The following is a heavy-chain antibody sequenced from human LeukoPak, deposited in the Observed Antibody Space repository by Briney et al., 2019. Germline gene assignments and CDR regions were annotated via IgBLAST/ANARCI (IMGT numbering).Heavy chain of an antibody. J-gene: IGHJ4*02. D-gene: IGHD2-2*01. CDR2: IRNDGDVI. CDR3: AKDVPAAYFDY. V-gene: IGHV3-30*02. Sequence: GSLRLSCAASGFTFTSFGMHWVRQAPGKGLEWVAFIRNDGDVIYYAESVKGRFTISRDNSKNTVYLQLNSLRAEDTAVYFCAKDVPAAYFDYWGQGTLVTVSS. CDR1: GFTFTSFG.